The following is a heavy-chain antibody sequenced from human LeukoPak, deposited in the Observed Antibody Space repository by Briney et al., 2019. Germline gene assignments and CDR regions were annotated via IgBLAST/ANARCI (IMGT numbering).Heavy chain of an antibody. CDR2: INPNSGGT. V-gene: IGHV1-2*06. CDR3: ARVEYSSGWYVIDWFDP. Sequence: ASVKVSCKASGYTFTGYYMHWVRQAPGQGLEWVGRINPNSGGTNYAQKFQGRVTMTRDTSISTAYMELSRLRSDDTAVYYCARVEYSSGWYVIDWFDPWGQGTLVTVSS. CDR1: GYTFTGYY. D-gene: IGHD6-19*01. J-gene: IGHJ5*02.